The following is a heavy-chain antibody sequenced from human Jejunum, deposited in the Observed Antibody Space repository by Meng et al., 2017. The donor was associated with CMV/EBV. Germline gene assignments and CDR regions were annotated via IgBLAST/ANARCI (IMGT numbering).Heavy chain of an antibody. J-gene: IGHJ4*02. Sequence: VQLQESGPGLVKPSQTLSLTCSVPGGSIGSGDYYWSRIRQPPGKGLEWIGYIHDTGSTYYNPSLKSRVDISLGTSRNHFSLTLSSVTAEDTAVYFCARGSIFVSFDSWGQGTLVTVSS. D-gene: IGHD3-3*01. CDR3: ARGSIFVSFDS. V-gene: IGHV4-30-4*08. CDR1: GGSIGSGDYY. CDR2: IHDTGST.